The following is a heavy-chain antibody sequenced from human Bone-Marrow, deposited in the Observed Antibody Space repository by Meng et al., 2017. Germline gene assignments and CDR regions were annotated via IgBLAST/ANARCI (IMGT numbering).Heavy chain of an antibody. D-gene: IGHD3/OR15-3a*01. Sequence: VQLVESGGGLVTPGGSLRLSCAASGFTFSTYNMHWVRQAPGKGLEWVAVISFDGNNKYYADSVKGRFTISRDNSKNTLYLQMNSLRLEDTAVYYCAKGDFDWGQGTLVTVSS. CDR1: GFTFSTYN. V-gene: IGHV3-30*18. CDR2: ISFDGNNK. J-gene: IGHJ4*02. CDR3: AKGDFD.